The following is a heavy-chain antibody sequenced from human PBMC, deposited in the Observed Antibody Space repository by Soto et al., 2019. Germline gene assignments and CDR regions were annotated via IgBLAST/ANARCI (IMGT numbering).Heavy chain of an antibody. CDR1: GFTFSSYG. J-gene: IGHJ4*02. CDR2: IWYDGSNK. Sequence: QVQLVESGGGVVQPGRSLRLSCAASGFTFSSYGMHWVRQAPGKGLEWVAVIWYDGSNKYYADSVKGRFTISRDNSKNTLYLQMNSLWAEDTVVYYCARARRLGYCSGGSCYPGYWGQGTLVTVSS. D-gene: IGHD2-15*01. CDR3: ARARRLGYCSGGSCYPGY. V-gene: IGHV3-33*01.